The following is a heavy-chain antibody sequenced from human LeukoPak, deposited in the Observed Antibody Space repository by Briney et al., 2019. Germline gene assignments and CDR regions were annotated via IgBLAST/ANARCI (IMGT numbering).Heavy chain of an antibody. CDR3: AKDQACRSCSLGGYYFDY. V-gene: IGHV3-23*01. CDR2: ISGSGGST. J-gene: IGHJ4*02. D-gene: IGHD2-15*01. Sequence: GGSLRLSCAASGFTFSRCAMSWVRQAPGKGLEWVSGISGSGGSTFYADSVKGRFTISRDNSKNTLYLQMNSLRGEDTAVYYCAKDQACRSCSLGGYYFDYWGQGTLVTVSS. CDR1: GFTFSRCA.